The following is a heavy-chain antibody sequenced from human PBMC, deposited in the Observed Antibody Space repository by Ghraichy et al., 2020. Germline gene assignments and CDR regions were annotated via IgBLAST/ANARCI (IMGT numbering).Heavy chain of an antibody. CDR3: APRAGRLSSNWFDP. CDR1: GGSFSGYY. CDR2: INHSGST. D-gene: IGHD1-26*01. J-gene: IGHJ5*02. Sequence: SETLSLTCAVYGGSFSGYYWSWIRQPPGKGLEWIGEINHSGSTNYNPSLKSRVTISVDTSKNQFSLKLSSVTAADTAVYYCAPRAGRLSSNWFDPWGQGTLVTVSS. V-gene: IGHV4-34*01.